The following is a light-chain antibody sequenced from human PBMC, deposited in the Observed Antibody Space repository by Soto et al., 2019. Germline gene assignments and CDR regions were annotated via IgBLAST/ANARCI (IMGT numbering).Light chain of an antibody. V-gene: IGLV2-23*01. CDR2: EGT. CDR1: SSDVGSYNL. J-gene: IGLJ1*01. CDR3: CSYASSSPYV. Sequence: QSVLIQPASVSGSPGQSITISCTGASSDVGSYNLVSWYQHHPGRAPKLMIYEGTKRPSGVSNRFSGSKSGNTASLTISGLQAEDEADYYCCSYASSSPYVFGTGTKVTVL.